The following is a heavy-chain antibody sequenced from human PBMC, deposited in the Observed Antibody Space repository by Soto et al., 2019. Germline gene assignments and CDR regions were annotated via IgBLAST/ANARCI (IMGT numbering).Heavy chain of an antibody. D-gene: IGHD2-8*01. CDR1: GFTFDDYA. CDR2: ISWNSGSI. J-gene: IGHJ6*03. CDR3: AKAYRGCTNGVCYDYYYYMDV. V-gene: IGHV3-9*01. Sequence: DVQLVESGGGLVQPGRSLRLSCAASGFTFDDYAMHWVRQAPGKGLEWVSGISWNSGSIGYADSVKGRFTISRDNAKNSLYLQMNSLRAEDTALYYCAKAYRGCTNGVCYDYYYYMDVWGKGTTVTVSS.